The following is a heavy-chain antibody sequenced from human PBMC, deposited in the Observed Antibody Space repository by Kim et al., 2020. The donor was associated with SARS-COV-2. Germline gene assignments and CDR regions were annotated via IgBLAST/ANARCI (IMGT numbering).Heavy chain of an antibody. D-gene: IGHD5-18*01. V-gene: IGHV3-74*01. CDR3: ARGYSYGFREGHYYYYGMDV. CDR1: GFTFSSYW. Sequence: GGSLRLSCAASGFTFSSYWMHWVRQAPGKGLVWVSRINSDGSSTSYADSVKGRFTISRDNAKNTLYLQMNSLRVEDTAVYYCARGYSYGFREGHYYYYGMDVWGQGTTVTVSS. CDR2: INSDGSST. J-gene: IGHJ6*02.